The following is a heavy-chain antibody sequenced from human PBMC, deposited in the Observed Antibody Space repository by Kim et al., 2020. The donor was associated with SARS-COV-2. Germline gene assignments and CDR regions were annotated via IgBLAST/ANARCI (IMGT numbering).Heavy chain of an antibody. D-gene: IGHD6-13*01. CDR3: ARAGRGTYSSSWRH. V-gene: IGHV4-34*01. J-gene: IGHJ4*02. CDR1: GGSFSGYN. Sequence: SETLSLTCAVYGGSFSGYNWSWIRQPPGKGLEWIGEINHSGSTNYNPSLKSRVTISVDTSKNQFSLKLSSVTAADTAVYYCARAGRGTYSSSWRHWGQGTLVTVSS. CDR2: INHSGST.